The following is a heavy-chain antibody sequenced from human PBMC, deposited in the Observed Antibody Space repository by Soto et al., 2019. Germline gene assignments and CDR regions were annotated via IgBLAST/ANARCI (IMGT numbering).Heavy chain of an antibody. V-gene: IGHV4-34*01. CDR1: GGSFSGYY. CDR2: INHSGSA. J-gene: IGHJ5*02. CDR3: ARKRSIAAARPFVDP. D-gene: IGHD6-13*01. Sequence: QVQLQQWGAGLLKPSETLSLTCAVYGGSFSGYYWSWIRQPPGKGLEWIGEINHSGSANYNPSLKSRVTISVDKSKNQFSLKLSSVTAADTAVYYCARKRSIAAARPFVDPWGQGTLVTVSS.